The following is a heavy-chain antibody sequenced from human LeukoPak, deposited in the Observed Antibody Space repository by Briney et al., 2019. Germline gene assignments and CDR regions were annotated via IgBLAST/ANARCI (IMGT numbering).Heavy chain of an antibody. Sequence: GGSLRLSCAASGFTYLTYSMTWVRQAPGTGLEWVATIAGSGFDTYYADSVKGRFTISRDNSENTVYLQMNSLRVEDTAVYYCARGGRVYQTDYWGQGTLVSVSS. CDR2: IAGSGFDT. CDR1: GFTYLTYS. V-gene: IGHV3-23*01. CDR3: ARGGRVYQTDY. D-gene: IGHD2-2*01. J-gene: IGHJ4*02.